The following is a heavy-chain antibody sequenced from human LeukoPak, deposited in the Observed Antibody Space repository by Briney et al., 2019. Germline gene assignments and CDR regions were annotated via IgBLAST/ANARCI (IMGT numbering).Heavy chain of an antibody. Sequence: PGRSLRLSCTASGFTFGNYAMSWVRQAPGKGLEWVGFIRSKAYGGTAEYDASVKGRFTISRDDSKSIAYLQMNSLKTEDTAVYYCTRDFTTGGSWYFDSWGQGTLVTVSS. D-gene: IGHD4-17*01. J-gene: IGHJ4*02. CDR1: GFTFGNYA. CDR3: TRDFTTGGSWYFDS. CDR2: IRSKAYGGTA. V-gene: IGHV3-49*04.